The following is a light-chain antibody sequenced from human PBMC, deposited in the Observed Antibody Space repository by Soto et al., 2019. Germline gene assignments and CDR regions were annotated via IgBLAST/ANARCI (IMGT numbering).Light chain of an antibody. V-gene: IGKV1-5*03. CDR3: QQYNSYWYT. J-gene: IGKJ2*01. CDR2: KAS. Sequence: DIQMTQSPSTLSASVGDRVTITCRASQSISSWLAWYQQKPGKAPKLLIYKASSLESGVPSRFSGSGSGTEFTLTISSLHPDDVATYYCQQYNSYWYTFGQGTKLEIK. CDR1: QSISSW.